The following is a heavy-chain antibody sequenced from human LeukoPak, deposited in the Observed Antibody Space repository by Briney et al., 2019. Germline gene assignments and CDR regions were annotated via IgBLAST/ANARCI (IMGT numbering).Heavy chain of an antibody. V-gene: IGHV4-59*01. CDR3: ARHPVYSSAWTRSYYLDY. J-gene: IGHJ4*02. CDR2: IYYSGST. CDR1: GGSISSYY. Sequence: SETLSLTCTVSGGSISSYYWSWIRQPPGKGLEWIGYIYYSGSTNYNPSLKSRVTISVDTSKNQFSLKLSSVTAADTAVYYCARHPVYSSAWTRSYYLDYWGQGTLVTVSS. D-gene: IGHD6-19*01.